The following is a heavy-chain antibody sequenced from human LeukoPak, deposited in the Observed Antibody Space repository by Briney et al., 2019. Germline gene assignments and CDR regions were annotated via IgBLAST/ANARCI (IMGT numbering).Heavy chain of an antibody. CDR3: ARSYGAHFDY. V-gene: IGHV4-59*01. CDR2: IYYSGST. Sequence: SETLSLTCTVSGGSISSDYWSWIRQPPGKGLEWIGYIYYSGSTNYNPSLKSRVTISVDTSKNQFSLKLSSVTAADTAVYYCARSYGAHFDYWGQGTLVTVSS. D-gene: IGHD4-17*01. J-gene: IGHJ4*02. CDR1: GGSISSDY.